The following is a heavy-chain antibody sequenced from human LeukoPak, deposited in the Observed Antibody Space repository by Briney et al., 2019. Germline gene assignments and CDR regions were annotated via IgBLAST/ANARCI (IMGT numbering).Heavy chain of an antibody. CDR1: GFTFSSYA. Sequence: GGSLRLSCASSGFTFSSYAMSWVRQPPGRGLEWVSAISGSGGSTYYADSVKGRLTISRDNSKNTLYLQMNSLRAEDTAVYYCAKVSLLLWFGNDAFDIWGQGTMVTVSP. CDR2: ISGSGGST. V-gene: IGHV3-23*01. D-gene: IGHD3-10*01. CDR3: AKVSLLLWFGNDAFDI. J-gene: IGHJ3*02.